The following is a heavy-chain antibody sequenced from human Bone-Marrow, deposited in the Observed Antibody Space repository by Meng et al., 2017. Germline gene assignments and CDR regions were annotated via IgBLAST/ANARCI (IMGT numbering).Heavy chain of an antibody. CDR1: GGSISSYY. Sequence: GSLRLSCTVSGGSISSYYWSWIRQPPGKGLEWIGYIYYSGSTNYNPSLKSRVTISVDTSKNQFSLKLSSVTAADTAVYYCARPRSYYDSSGYYYYYWGQGTLVTVSS. CDR3: ARPRSYYDSSGYYYYY. V-gene: IGHV4-59*12. J-gene: IGHJ4*02. CDR2: IYYSGST. D-gene: IGHD3-22*01.